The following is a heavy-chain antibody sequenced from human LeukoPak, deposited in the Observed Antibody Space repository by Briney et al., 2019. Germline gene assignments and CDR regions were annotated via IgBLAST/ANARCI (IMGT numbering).Heavy chain of an antibody. Sequence: QPGGSLRLSCAASGFTFSSYGMHWVRQAPGKGLEWVAFIRYDGSNKYYADSVKGRFTISRDNSKNTLYLQMNSLRAEDTAVYYCAKEESGSGWYLYYYYYYYMDVWGKGTTVTISS. J-gene: IGHJ6*03. CDR1: GFTFSSYG. CDR2: IRYDGSNK. D-gene: IGHD6-19*01. V-gene: IGHV3-30*02. CDR3: AKEESGSGWYLYYYYYYYMDV.